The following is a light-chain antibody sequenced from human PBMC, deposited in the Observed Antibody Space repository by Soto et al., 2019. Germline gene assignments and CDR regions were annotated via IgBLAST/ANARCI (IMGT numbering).Light chain of an antibody. J-gene: IGKJ2*01. Sequence: IQLTQSPSSLSASVGDRVTITCRASQGISSYLAWYQQKPGKAPKLLIYAASTLQSGVPSRFSGSGSGTDFTLTISSLQPEDFATYYCQQLNSYPPMYTFGQGIKLEIK. CDR3: QQLNSYPPMYT. CDR1: QGISSY. CDR2: AAS. V-gene: IGKV1-9*01.